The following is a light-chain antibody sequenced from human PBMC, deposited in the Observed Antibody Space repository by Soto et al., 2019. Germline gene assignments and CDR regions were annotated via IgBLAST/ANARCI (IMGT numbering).Light chain of an antibody. CDR2: DAS. V-gene: IGKV1-5*01. CDR3: QQYNSWWGVT. CDR1: QSISRR. Sequence: DIQMTQSPSTLSASVGDRVTITCRASQSISRRLAWYQQKPGKAPKLLIYDASSLESGVPSRFSGSGSGTEFPLTISSLQPDDFAAYHCQQYNSWWGVTFGGGTKVEIK. J-gene: IGKJ4*01.